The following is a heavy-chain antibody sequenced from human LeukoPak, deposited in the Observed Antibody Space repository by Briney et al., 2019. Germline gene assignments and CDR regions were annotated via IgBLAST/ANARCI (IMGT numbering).Heavy chain of an antibody. CDR1: GGSISSYY. Sequence: PSETLSLTCTVSGGSISSYYWSWIRQPPGKGLEWIGYIYYSGSTNYNPSLKSRVTISVDTSKNQLSLKLSSVTAADTAVYYCARSRGYSYGYPNNGMDVWGQGTTVTVSS. V-gene: IGHV4-59*01. D-gene: IGHD5-18*01. J-gene: IGHJ6*02. CDR2: IYYSGST. CDR3: ARSRGYSYGYPNNGMDV.